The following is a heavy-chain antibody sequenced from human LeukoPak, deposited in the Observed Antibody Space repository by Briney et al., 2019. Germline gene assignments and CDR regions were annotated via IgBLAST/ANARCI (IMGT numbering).Heavy chain of an antibody. CDR3: ARGGGDIVATIEYNWFDP. V-gene: IGHV1-69*13. CDR2: IIPIFGTA. J-gene: IGHJ5*02. D-gene: IGHD5-12*01. Sequence: GASVNVSCKASGGTFSSYAISGVRPAPGQGREWMGGIIPIFGTANYAQKFQGRVTINADESTSTAYMELSSLRSEDTAVYYCARGGGDIVATIEYNWFDPWGQGTLVTVSS. CDR1: GGTFSSYA.